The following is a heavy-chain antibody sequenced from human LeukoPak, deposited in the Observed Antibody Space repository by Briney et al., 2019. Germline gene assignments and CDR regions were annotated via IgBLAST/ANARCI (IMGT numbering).Heavy chain of an antibody. CDR1: GYTLTELS. CDR3: ATSLNPNYCSSTSCHYANWFDP. V-gene: IGHV1-24*01. CDR2: FDPEDGET. Sequence: EASVKVSCKVSGYTLTELSMHWVRQAPGKGLEWMGGFDPEDGETIYAQKFQGRVTMTEDTSTDTAYMELSSLRSEDTAVYYCATSLNPNYCSSTSCHYANWFDPWGQGTLVTVSS. J-gene: IGHJ5*02. D-gene: IGHD2-2*01.